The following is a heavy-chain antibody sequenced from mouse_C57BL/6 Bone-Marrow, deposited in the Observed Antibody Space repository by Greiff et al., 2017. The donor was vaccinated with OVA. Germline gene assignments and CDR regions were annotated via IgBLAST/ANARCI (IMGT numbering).Heavy chain of an antibody. CDR3: ARDRGAWFAC. J-gene: IGHJ3*01. D-gene: IGHD3-1*01. CDR2: ISDGGSYT. V-gene: IGHV5-4*03. Sequence: EVKLMESGGGLVKPGGSLKLSCAASGFTFSSYAMSWVRQTPEKRLEWVATISDGGSYTYYPDNVKGRFTISRDNAKNNLYLQMSHLKSEDTAMYYCARDRGAWFACWGQGTLVTVSA. CDR1: GFTFSSYA.